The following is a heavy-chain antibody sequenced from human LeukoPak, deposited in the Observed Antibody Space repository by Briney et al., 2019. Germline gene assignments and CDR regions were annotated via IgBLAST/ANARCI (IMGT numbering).Heavy chain of an antibody. CDR2: ISGSGGST. V-gene: IGHV3-23*01. CDR1: GYTFSSYA. CDR3: AKDLSSRYDFWSGDAFDI. J-gene: IGHJ3*02. D-gene: IGHD3-3*01. Sequence: GGSLRLSCAASGYTFSSYAMSWVRQAPGKGLEWVSAISGSGGSTYYADSVKGRFTISRDNSKNTLYLQMNSLRAEDTAVYYCAKDLSSRYDFWSGDAFDIWGQGTMVTVSS.